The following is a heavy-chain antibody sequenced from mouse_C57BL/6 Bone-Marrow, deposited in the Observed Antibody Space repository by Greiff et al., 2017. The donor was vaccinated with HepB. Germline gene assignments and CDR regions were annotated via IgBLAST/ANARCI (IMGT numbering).Heavy chain of an antibody. CDR2: IYPGDGDT. J-gene: IGHJ4*01. CDR3: AEIYYGLMDY. V-gene: IGHV1-82*01. CDR1: GYAFSSSW. D-gene: IGHD2-1*01. Sequence: VQLQQSGPELVKPGASVKISCKASGYAFSSSWMNWVKQRPGKGLEWIGRIYPGDGDTNYNGKFKGTATLTADKSSSTAYMQLSSLTSEDSAVYFCAEIYYGLMDYWGQGTSVTVSS.